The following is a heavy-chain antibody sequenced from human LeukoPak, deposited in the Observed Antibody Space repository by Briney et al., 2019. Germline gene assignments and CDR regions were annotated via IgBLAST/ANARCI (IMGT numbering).Heavy chain of an antibody. J-gene: IGHJ4*02. D-gene: IGHD3-10*01. CDR2: IYWDDDK. CDR1: GFSLSTSGVG. Sequence: SGPTPVNPTQTLTLTCTFSGFSLSTSGVGVGWIRQPPGKALEWLALIYWDDDKRCSPSLKSRLTITKDTSKNQVVLTMTNMDPVDTATYYCAHRQGFGEFQNFDYWGQGTLVTVSS. V-gene: IGHV2-5*02. CDR3: AHRQGFGEFQNFDY.